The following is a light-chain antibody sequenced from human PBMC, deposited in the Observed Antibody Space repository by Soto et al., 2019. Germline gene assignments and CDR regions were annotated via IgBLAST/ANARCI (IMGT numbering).Light chain of an antibody. V-gene: IGKV3D-15*01. CDR2: GAS. Sequence: EIVMTQSPATVSVSPGDRVTLSCRASRTVHSNVAWYQHKPGQAPRLLIYGASTRATGTPARFSGSGSGTDFTLTISSLQSEDFALYYCQQYNKWPLITFGQGTRLEI. J-gene: IGKJ5*01. CDR3: QQYNKWPLIT. CDR1: RTVHSN.